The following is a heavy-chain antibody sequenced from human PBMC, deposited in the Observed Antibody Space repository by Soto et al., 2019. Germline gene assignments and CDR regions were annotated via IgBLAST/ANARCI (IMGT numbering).Heavy chain of an antibody. CDR3: ARIFGYCSGGSCNWFDP. D-gene: IGHD2-15*01. CDR1: GFSLSNARMG. Sequence: QVTLKESGPVLVKPTETLTLTCTVSGFSLSNARMGVSWIRQPPGKALEWLAHIFSNDEKSYSTPLKSRLTISKDTSKSQVVLTMPNMDPVVTDTDYCARIFGYCSGGSCNWFDPWGQGTLVTVSS. CDR2: IFSNDEK. J-gene: IGHJ5*02. V-gene: IGHV2-26*01.